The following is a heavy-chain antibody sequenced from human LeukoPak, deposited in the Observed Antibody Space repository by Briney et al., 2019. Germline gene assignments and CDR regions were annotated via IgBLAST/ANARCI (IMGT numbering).Heavy chain of an antibody. V-gene: IGHV4-59*01. Sequence: SETLSLTCIVSGGSISSYYWSWIRQPPGKGLEWIGYIYYSGSTNYNPSLKSRVTISVDTSKNQFSLKLSSVTAADTAVYYCARERWYRPLGWFDPWGQGTLVTVSS. CDR1: GGSISSYY. CDR3: ARERWYRPLGWFDP. J-gene: IGHJ5*02. CDR2: IYYSGST. D-gene: IGHD6-13*01.